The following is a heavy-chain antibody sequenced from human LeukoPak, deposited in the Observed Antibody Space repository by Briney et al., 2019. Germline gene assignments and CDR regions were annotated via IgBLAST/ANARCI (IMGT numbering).Heavy chain of an antibody. J-gene: IGHJ4*02. D-gene: IGHD3-22*01. CDR2: ISSDGSNK. CDR3: AKDQYYYDSSGYPRADY. Sequence: GGSLRLSCAASGFTFRSYAMHWVRQAPGKGLEWVAVISSDGSNKYYADSVKGRFTISRDNSKNTLYLQMNSLRAEDTAVYYCAKDQYYYDSSGYPRADYWGQGTLVTVSS. V-gene: IGHV3-30*04. CDR1: GFTFRSYA.